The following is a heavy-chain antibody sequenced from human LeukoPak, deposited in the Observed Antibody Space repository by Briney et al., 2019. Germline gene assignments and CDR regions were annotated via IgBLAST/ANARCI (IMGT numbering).Heavy chain of an antibody. J-gene: IGHJ3*02. CDR1: GFTVSSNY. Sequence: GGSLRLPCAASGFTVSSNYMTWVRQAPGKGLEWVSVIYSGGSTYYADSVKGRFTISREDSKNTVYLKLNSLRGEDTSIYYCARSRYLDWGGAFDMWGQGTMVTVSS. V-gene: IGHV3-66*01. CDR3: ARSRYLDWGGAFDM. CDR2: IYSGGST. D-gene: IGHD3-9*01.